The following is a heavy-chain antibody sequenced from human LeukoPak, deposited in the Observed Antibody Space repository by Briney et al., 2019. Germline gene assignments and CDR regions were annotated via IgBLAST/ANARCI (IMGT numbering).Heavy chain of an antibody. V-gene: IGHV5-51*01. D-gene: IGHD3-10*01. CDR3: ARGETMVRGFSGFDP. J-gene: IGHJ5*02. CDR1: GYSFTSYW. Sequence: GESLKISCKGSGYSFTSYWIGWVRQMPGKGLEWMGIIYPGDSDTRYSPSFQGQVTISADKSISTAYLQWSSLKASDTAVYYCARGETMVRGFSGFDPWGQGTLVTVSS. CDR2: IYPGDSDT.